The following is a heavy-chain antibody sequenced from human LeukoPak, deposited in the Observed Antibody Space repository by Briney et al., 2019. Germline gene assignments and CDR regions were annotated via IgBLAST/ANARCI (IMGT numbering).Heavy chain of an antibody. Sequence: GGSLRLSCAASEFSVGSNYMTWVRQAPAKGLEWVSLIYSGGSTYYADSVKGRFTISRDNSKNTLYLQMNSLRAEDTGVYYCARGLSGYYNTGGQGTLVTVSS. CDR3: ARGLSGYYNT. J-gene: IGHJ4*02. CDR2: IYSGGST. V-gene: IGHV3-66*01. CDR1: EFSVGSNY. D-gene: IGHD5-12*01.